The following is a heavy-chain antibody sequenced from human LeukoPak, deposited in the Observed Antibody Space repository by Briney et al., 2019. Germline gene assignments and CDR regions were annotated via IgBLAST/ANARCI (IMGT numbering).Heavy chain of an antibody. CDR2: IYSGGST. CDR3: AKPIEGSDAFDI. D-gene: IGHD3-10*01. Sequence: TGGSLRLSCAASGFTVSSNYMSWVRQAPGKGLEWVSVIYSGGSTYYADSVKGRFTISRDNSKNTLYLQMNSLRAEDTAVYYCAKPIEGSDAFDIWGQGTMVTVSS. J-gene: IGHJ3*02. CDR1: GFTVSSNY. V-gene: IGHV3-53*01.